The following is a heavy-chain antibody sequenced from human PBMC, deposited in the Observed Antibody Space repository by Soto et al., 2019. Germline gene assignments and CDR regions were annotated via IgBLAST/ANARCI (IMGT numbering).Heavy chain of an antibody. CDR1: GFTLSGYS. Sequence: EVQLVESGGGLIETGGSLRLSCVVSGFTLSGYSMSWVRQAPGKGLEWVGLITSSSSDIYYADSVKGRFTVSRDNAKSSLYLQMNTLRAEDTSVYYCARDPGSYFDYWGHGTLVTVYS. D-gene: IGHD1-26*01. CDR3: ARDPGSYFDY. J-gene: IGHJ4*01. CDR2: ITSSSSDI. V-gene: IGHV3-21*02.